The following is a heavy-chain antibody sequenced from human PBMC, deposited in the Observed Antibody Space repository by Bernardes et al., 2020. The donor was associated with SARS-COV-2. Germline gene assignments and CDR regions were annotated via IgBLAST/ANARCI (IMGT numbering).Heavy chain of an antibody. CDR1: GFTFSSSG. CDR2: IWYDGSNK. J-gene: IGHJ6*02. CDR3: ARETEATDGFGMDV. Sequence: GGSLRLSCAASGFTFSSSGMHWVRQAPGKGLEWVAVIWYDGSNKYYADSVKGRFTISRDNSKNTLYLQMNSLRAEDTAVYYCARETEATDGFGMDVWGQGTTVTVSS. D-gene: IGHD5-12*01. V-gene: IGHV3-33*01.